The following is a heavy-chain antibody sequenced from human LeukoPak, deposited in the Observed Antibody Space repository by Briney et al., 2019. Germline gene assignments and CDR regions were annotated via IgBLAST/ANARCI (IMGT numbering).Heavy chain of an antibody. Sequence: GGSLRLSCAASGFTFSNYAMSWVRQAAGKGLEWVSGFSASGSIYYADSVKGRFTISRDNSKNTVYLQMNRLRAEDTALYHCARSLIGTGYYFDYWGQGTLVTVSS. CDR2: FSASGSI. CDR3: ARSLIGTGYYFDY. D-gene: IGHD3-9*01. J-gene: IGHJ4*02. CDR1: GFTFSNYA. V-gene: IGHV3-23*01.